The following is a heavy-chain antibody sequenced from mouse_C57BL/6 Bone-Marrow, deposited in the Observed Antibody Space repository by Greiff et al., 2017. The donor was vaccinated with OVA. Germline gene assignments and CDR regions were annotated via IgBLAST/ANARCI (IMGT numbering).Heavy chain of an antibody. CDR1: GYAFTNYL. Sequence: QVQLQQSGAELVRPGTSVKVSCKASGYAFTNYLIEWVKQRPGQGLEWIGVINPGSGGTNYNEKFKGKATLTADKSSSTAYMQLSSLTSEDSAVYFCAREGDYGSSYDAMDYWGQGTSVTVSS. D-gene: IGHD1-1*01. CDR2: INPGSGGT. CDR3: AREGDYGSSYDAMDY. J-gene: IGHJ4*01. V-gene: IGHV1-54*01.